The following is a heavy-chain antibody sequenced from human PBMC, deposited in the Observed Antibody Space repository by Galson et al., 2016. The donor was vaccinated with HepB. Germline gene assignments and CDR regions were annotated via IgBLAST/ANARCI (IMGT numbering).Heavy chain of an antibody. CDR1: GFTFRNYG. CDR3: VQGSTAPAV. V-gene: IGHV3-23*01. J-gene: IGHJ6*04. D-gene: IGHD2-2*01. Sequence: SLRLSCAASGFTFRNYGMTWVRQAPGKGPEVVSSISRSGDSTDYADSVKGRFTISRDNSKNTLSLQINSLTADDTAIYYCVQGSTAPAVWGKGTTVTVSS. CDR2: ISRSGDST.